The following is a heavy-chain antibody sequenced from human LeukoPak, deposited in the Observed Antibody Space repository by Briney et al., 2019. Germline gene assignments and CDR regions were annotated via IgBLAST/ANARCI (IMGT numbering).Heavy chain of an antibody. Sequence: GGSLRLSCAASGFTFSSYSMNWVRQAPGKGLEWVSYISSSSTTIYYADSVKGRFTVSRDNAKNSLYLQMNSLRAEDTAVYYCARVKYCSSTSCFSAIDYWGQGTLVTVSS. V-gene: IGHV3-48*01. CDR1: GFTFSSYS. D-gene: IGHD2-2*01. CDR3: ARVKYCSSTSCFSAIDY. CDR2: ISSSSTTI. J-gene: IGHJ4*02.